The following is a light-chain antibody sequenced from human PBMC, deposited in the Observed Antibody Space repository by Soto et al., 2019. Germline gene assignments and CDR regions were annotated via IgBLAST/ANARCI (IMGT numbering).Light chain of an antibody. CDR1: QSLLHSNGYNY. J-gene: IGKJ1*01. CDR2: LGS. CDR3: QQYYISWS. V-gene: IGKV2-28*01. Sequence: DIVMTQSPLSLPVTPGEPASISCRSSQSLLHSNGYNYLDWYLQKPGQSPQLLIYLGSNRASGVPDRFSGSGSGTDFTLKISRVEAEDFATYSCQQYYISWSFGQGTKVDIK.